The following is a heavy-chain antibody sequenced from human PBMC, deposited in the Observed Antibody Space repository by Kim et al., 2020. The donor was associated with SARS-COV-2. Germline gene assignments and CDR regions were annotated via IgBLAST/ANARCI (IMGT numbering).Heavy chain of an antibody. J-gene: IGHJ4*02. Sequence: SETLSLTCAVYGGSFSGYYWSWIRQPPGKGLEWIGEINHSGSTNYNPSLKSRVTISVDTSKNQFSLKLSSVTAADTAVYYCARAVDTAIVYWGQGTLVTV. V-gene: IGHV4-34*01. CDR3: ARAVDTAIVY. D-gene: IGHD5-18*01. CDR1: GGSFSGYY. CDR2: INHSGST.